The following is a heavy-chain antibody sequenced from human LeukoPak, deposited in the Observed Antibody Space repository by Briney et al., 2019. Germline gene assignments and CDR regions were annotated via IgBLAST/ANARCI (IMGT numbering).Heavy chain of an antibody. Sequence: PGGSLRLSCAASGFTLSSYAMSWVRQAPGTGLEWVSGSTVGGTNTHYADSVKGRFTISRDHSKSMLYLQMNSLRAEDTAIYYCAKDIYAYVTNCFFDYWGQGSLVTVSS. V-gene: IGHV3-23*01. CDR3: AKDIYAYVTNCFFDY. J-gene: IGHJ4*02. CDR1: GFTLSSYA. D-gene: IGHD4-17*01. CDR2: STVGGTNT.